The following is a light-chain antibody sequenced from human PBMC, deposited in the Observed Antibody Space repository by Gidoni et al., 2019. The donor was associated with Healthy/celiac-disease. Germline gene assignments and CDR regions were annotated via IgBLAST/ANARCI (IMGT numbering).Light chain of an antibody. Sequence: SYELTQPHSVSVSPGQTARITCSGDALPKQYAYWYQQKPGQAPVLVIYKDSERPSGIPERFSGSSSGTTVTLTISGVQAEDEADYYCQSADSSGTYQNVVFGGGTKLTVL. V-gene: IGLV3-25*02. CDR1: ALPKQY. CDR3: QSADSSGTYQNVV. CDR2: KDS. J-gene: IGLJ2*01.